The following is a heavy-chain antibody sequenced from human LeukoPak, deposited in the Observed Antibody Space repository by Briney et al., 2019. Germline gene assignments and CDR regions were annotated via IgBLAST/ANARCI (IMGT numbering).Heavy chain of an antibody. CDR3: AKDTRPYYHFYYYMDV. Sequence: GGSLRLSCAASGFIFSSYAMNWVRRAPGKGLEWVSAISSSGGSTYYADSVKGRFTVSRDNSKNTLYLQMNSLRAEDTAVYYCAKDTRPYYHFYYYMDVWGKGTTVTVSS. CDR2: ISSSGGST. V-gene: IGHV3-23*01. J-gene: IGHJ6*03. CDR1: GFIFSSYA.